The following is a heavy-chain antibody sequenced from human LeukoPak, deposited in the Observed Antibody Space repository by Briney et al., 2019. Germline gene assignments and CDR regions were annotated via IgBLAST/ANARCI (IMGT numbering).Heavy chain of an antibody. Sequence: SVKVSCKASGGTFSSYAISWVRQAPGQGLEWMGGIIPIFGTANYAQKLQGRVTMTTDTSTSTAYMELRSLRSDDTAVYYCASGYCSGGSCYGYYMDVWGKGTTVTISS. CDR2: IIPIFGTA. CDR1: GGTFSSYA. D-gene: IGHD2-15*01. J-gene: IGHJ6*03. CDR3: ASGYCSGGSCYGYYMDV. V-gene: IGHV1-69*05.